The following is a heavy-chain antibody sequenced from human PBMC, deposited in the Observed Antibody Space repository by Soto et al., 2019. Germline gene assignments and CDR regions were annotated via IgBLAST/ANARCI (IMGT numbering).Heavy chain of an antibody. CDR1: GGSISSGGYY. CDR2: IYYSGST. Sequence: QVQLQESGPGLVKPSQTLSLTCTVSGGSISSGGYYWSWIRQHPGKGLEWIGYIYYSGSTYYNPSLKSRVTISVDTYKNPLSLQLSSVTAADTAVYYCARSYGDYAEWDPCGEGTLVTVSS. V-gene: IGHV4-31*03. J-gene: IGHJ5*02. D-gene: IGHD4-17*01. CDR3: ARSYGDYAEWDP.